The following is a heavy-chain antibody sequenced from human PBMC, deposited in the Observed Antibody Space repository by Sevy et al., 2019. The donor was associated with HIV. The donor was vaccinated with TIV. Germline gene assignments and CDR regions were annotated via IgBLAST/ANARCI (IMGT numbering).Heavy chain of an antibody. CDR2: MSADNGNT. J-gene: IGHJ6*03. V-gene: IGHV1-18*04. D-gene: IGHD2-2*01. Sequence: ASVKVSCKASGYTFASYGISWVRQAPGHGLEWMGWMSADNGNTNYAQKLQGRVTMTTDTSTSTAYMELRSLRSDDTAVYYCATTSSTGYYYYYMDVWGKGTTVTVSS. CDR1: GYTFASYG. CDR3: ATTSSTGYYYYYMDV.